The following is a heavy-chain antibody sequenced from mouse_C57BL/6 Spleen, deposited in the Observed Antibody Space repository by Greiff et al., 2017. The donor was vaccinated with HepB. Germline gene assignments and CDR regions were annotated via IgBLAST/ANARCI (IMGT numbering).Heavy chain of an antibody. J-gene: IGHJ3*01. CDR2: ISYDGSN. CDR1: GYSITSGYY. CDR3: AREDGVTTAY. D-gene: IGHD2-2*01. V-gene: IGHV3-6*01. Sequence: EVKLEESGPGLVKPSQSLSLTCSVTGYSITSGYYWNWIRQFPANKLEWMGYISYDGSNNYNPSLKNRISITRDTSKNQFFLKLNSVTTEDTATYYCAREDGVTTAYWGQGTLVTVSA.